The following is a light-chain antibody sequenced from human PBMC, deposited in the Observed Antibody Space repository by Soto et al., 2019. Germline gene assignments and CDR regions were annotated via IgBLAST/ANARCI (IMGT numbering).Light chain of an antibody. CDR3: QSYDSSLSASVV. Sequence: QSVLTQPPSVSGAPGQRVSISCTGSTSNIGAPYDVHWYQHLPGTAPKLLIYGDNNRPSGVPDRFSGSRSGTSASLAITGLQAEDEADYYCQSYDSSLSASVVFGGGTKLTVL. J-gene: IGLJ2*01. V-gene: IGLV1-40*01. CDR1: TSNIGAPYD. CDR2: GDN.